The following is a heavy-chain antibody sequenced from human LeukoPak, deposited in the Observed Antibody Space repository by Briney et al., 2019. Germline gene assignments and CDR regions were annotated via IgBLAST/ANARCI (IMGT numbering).Heavy chain of an antibody. CDR1: GGSISPYY. CDR2: IYYSGRT. J-gene: IGHJ2*01. CDR3: ARDANPWNLDV. V-gene: IGHV4-59*01. Sequence: PSKTLSLTCTVSGGSISPYYWTWIRQSPGKALEWIGYIYYSGRTSYNPSLKSRVTMSVDTSKNQFSLQLSSATAADTAVYYCARDANPWNLDVWGRGTLVTVSS.